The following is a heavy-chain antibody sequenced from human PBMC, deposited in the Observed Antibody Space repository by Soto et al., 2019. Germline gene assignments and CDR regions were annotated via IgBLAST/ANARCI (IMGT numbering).Heavy chain of an antibody. CDR1: GLTFSNAW. Sequence: EVQLVESGGGLVKPGGSLRLSCAASGLTFSNAWMSWVRQAPGKGLEWVGRIKSKTDGGTTDYAAPVKGRFTISRDDSKNTLYLQMNSLKTEDTAVYYCTTDQDYGVWGNDYWGQGTLVTVSS. D-gene: IGHD4-17*01. V-gene: IGHV3-15*01. J-gene: IGHJ4*02. CDR3: TTDQDYGVWGNDY. CDR2: IKSKTDGGTT.